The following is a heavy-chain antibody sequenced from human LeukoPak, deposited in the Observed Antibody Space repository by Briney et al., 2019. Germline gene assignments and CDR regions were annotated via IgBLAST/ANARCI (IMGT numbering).Heavy chain of an antibody. CDR3: ARDLGRGDAFDI. J-gene: IGHJ3*02. CDR1: GFTFSSYA. Sequence: GGSLRLSCAASGFTFSSYAMHWVRQAPGKGLEWVAVISYDGSNKYYADSVKGRFTISRDNSKNTLYLQMNSLRAEDTAVYYCARDLGRGDAFDIWGQGTMVTVSS. D-gene: IGHD3-16*01. V-gene: IGHV3-30-3*01. CDR2: ISYDGSNK.